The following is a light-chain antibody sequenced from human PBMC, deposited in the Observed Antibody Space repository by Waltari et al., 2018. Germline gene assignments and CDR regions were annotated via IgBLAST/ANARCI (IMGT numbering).Light chain of an antibody. J-gene: IGKJ1*01. CDR3: QQTYTTPRT. CDR2: EAS. Sequence: DIQMTQSPSSLSASVEDRVTIPCRASQKISSYLNWYQQKPGTAPRLLIYEASPLQSGVPSRFSGSGSGTDFTLTISSLQPEDFGTYYCQQTYTTPRTFGQGTKVETK. CDR1: QKISSY. V-gene: IGKV1-39*01.